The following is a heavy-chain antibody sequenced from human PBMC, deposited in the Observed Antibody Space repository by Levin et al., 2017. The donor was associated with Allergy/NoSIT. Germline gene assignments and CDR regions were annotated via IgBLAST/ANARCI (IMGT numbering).Heavy chain of an antibody. CDR3: AKVRGYSNYG. CDR2: ISGSGGST. J-gene: IGHJ4*02. V-gene: IGHV3-23*01. CDR1: GFTFSSYA. D-gene: IGHD4-11*01. Sequence: GESLKISCAASGFTFSSYAMSWVRQAPGKGLEWVSAISGSGGSTYYADSVKGRFTISRDNSKNTLYLQMNSLRAEDTAVYYCAKVRGYSNYGWGQGTLVTVSS.